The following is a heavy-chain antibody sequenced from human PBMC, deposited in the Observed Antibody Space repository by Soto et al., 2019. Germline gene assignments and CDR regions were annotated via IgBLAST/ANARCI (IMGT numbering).Heavy chain of an antibody. Sequence: PGASLKISCQGSGYTFTNYWIGWVRQMPGKGLEWMGIIYPGDSDTKYNPSFQGQVTISADKSITTTYLQWSSLKASDTAIYYCAASIFYYGMDVWGQGTTVTGSS. CDR2: IYPGDSDT. V-gene: IGHV5-51*01. CDR3: AASIFYYGMDV. CDR1: GYTFTNYW. J-gene: IGHJ6*02.